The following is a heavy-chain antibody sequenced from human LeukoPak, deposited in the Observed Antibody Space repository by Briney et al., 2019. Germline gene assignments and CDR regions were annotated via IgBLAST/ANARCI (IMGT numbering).Heavy chain of an antibody. CDR2: IYTSGST. D-gene: IGHD4-17*01. CDR3: AGLSVTTYYFDY. J-gene: IGHJ4*02. Sequence: SQTLSLTCTVSGGSISSGSYYWRWLRQPAGKGLEWIGRIYTSGSTNYNPSLKSRVTISVDTSKNQFSLKLSSVTAADTAVYYCAGLSVTTYYFDYWGQGTLVTVSS. V-gene: IGHV4-61*02. CDR1: GGSISSGSYY.